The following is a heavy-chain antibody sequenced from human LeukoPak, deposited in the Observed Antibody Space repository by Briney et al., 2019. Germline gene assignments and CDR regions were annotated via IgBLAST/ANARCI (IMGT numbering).Heavy chain of an antibody. V-gene: IGHV3-74*01. CDR3: ATYVDTVRYDAFDV. CDR1: GFTFSNYW. D-gene: IGHD5-18*01. CDR2: IHPDGKNT. J-gene: IGHJ3*01. Sequence: GGSLRLSCAASGFTFSNYWMDWVRQAPGKGLVWVSRIHPDGKNTAYADSVKGRFTISRDNARNTLFLQMNSQRTEDAAVYYCATYVDTVRYDAFDVWGQGTMVTVSS.